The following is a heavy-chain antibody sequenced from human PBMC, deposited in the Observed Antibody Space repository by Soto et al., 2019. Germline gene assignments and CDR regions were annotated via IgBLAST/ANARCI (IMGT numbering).Heavy chain of an antibody. Sequence: QVQLQESGPGLVKPSQTLSLTCTVSGGSISSGGYYWSWIRQHPGKGLEWIGYIYYSGSTYYNPSIRSGVTISVDTSKNQFSLKLSSVTAADTAVYYCASLRETYYYGSGSLYYFDYWGQGTLVTVSS. CDR2: IYYSGST. J-gene: IGHJ4*02. CDR1: GGSISSGGYY. D-gene: IGHD3-10*01. CDR3: ASLRETYYYGSGSLYYFDY. V-gene: IGHV4-31*03.